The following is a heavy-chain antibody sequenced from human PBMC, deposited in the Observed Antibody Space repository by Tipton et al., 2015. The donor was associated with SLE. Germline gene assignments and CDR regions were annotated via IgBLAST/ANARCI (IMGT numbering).Heavy chain of an antibody. V-gene: IGHV4-34*01. D-gene: IGHD2-2*01. CDR2: INHSGST. J-gene: IGHJ4*02. Sequence: TLSLTCAVYGGSFSGYYWSWIRQPPGKGLEWIGKINHSGSTNYNPSLKSRVTISVDTSKNQFSLKLSSVAAADTAVYYCARGYCSTGSCQRGYYFDYWGQGTLVTVSS. CDR1: GGSFSGYY. CDR3: ARGYCSTGSCQRGYYFDY.